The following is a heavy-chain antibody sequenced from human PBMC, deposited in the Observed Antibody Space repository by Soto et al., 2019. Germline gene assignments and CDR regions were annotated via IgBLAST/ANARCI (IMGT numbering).Heavy chain of an antibody. J-gene: IGHJ6*02. Sequence: PXVSLRLSCAASGFTFSSYAMSWVRQAPGKGLEWVSAISGSGGSTYYADSVKGRFTISRDNSKNTLYLQMNSLRAEDTAVYYCAKDRVRITIFGVVIALHGMDVWGQGTTVTVSS. D-gene: IGHD3-3*01. CDR1: GFTFSSYA. CDR2: ISGSGGST. V-gene: IGHV3-23*01. CDR3: AKDRVRITIFGVVIALHGMDV.